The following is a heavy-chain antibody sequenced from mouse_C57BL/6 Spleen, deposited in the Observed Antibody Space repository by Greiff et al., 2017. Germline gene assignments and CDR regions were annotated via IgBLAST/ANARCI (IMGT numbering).Heavy chain of an antibody. V-gene: IGHV2-5*01. Sequence: VQRVESGPGLVQPSQSLSITCTVSGFSLTSYGVHWVRQSPGKGLEWLGVIWRGGSSDYNAAFMSRLSITKDNSKSQVFFKMNSLQADDTAIYYCAKGDYGSSYDYFDYWGQGTTLTVSS. CDR1: GFSLTSYG. D-gene: IGHD1-1*01. J-gene: IGHJ2*01. CDR3: AKGDYGSSYDYFDY. CDR2: IWRGGSS.